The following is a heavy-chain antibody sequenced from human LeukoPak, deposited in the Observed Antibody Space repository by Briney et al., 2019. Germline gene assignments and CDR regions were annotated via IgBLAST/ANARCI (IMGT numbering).Heavy chain of an antibody. CDR1: GGSFSGYY. V-gene: IGHV4-34*01. D-gene: IGHD6-13*01. Sequence: SETLSLTCAVYGGSFSGYYWSWIRQPPGKGLEWIGEINRSGSTNYNPSLKSRVTISVDTSKNQFSLKLSSVTAADTAVYYCARLPRRGYSSSWYKFDPWGQGTLVTVSS. J-gene: IGHJ5*02. CDR2: INRSGST. CDR3: ARLPRRGYSSSWYKFDP.